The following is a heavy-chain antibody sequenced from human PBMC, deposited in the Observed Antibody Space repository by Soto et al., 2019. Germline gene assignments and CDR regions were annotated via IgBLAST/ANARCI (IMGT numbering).Heavy chain of an antibody. J-gene: IGHJ4*02. Sequence: ASVKVSCKVSGYTTTELSMHWWRQAPGKGLEWMGGFDPEDGETIYAQKFQGRVTMTEDTSTDTAYMELSSLRSEDTAVYYCATAPVSSQAQYYFDYWGQGTLVTVS. CDR2: FDPEDGET. V-gene: IGHV1-24*01. D-gene: IGHD6-19*01. CDR1: GYTTTELS. CDR3: ATAPVSSQAQYYFDY.